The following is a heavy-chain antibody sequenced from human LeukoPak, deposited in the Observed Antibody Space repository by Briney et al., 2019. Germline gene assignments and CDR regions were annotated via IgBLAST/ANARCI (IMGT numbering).Heavy chain of an antibody. D-gene: IGHD6-6*01. J-gene: IGHJ4*02. CDR2: INHSGST. V-gene: IGHV4-34*01. CDR1: GGSFSGYY. CDR3: ARAIAARADY. Sequence: SETLSLTCAVYGGSFSGYYWSWIRQPPGKELEWIGEINHSGSTNYNPSLKSRVTISVDTSKNQFSLKLSSVTAADTAVYYCARAIAARADYWGQGTLVTVSS.